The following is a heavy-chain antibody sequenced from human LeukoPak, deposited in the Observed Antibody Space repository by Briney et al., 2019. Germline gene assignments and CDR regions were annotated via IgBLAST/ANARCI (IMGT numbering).Heavy chain of an antibody. CDR1: GYSFAKYG. D-gene: IGHD4-17*01. CDR2: ISAYNDNT. Sequence: ASVKVSCKASGYSFAKYGITWVRQAPGQGLEWMGWISAYNDNTNYAQNLQGRVTMTTDTSTSTAYMELRSLRSDDTALYYCARDRKDYADFLQTDYWGQGTLVTVPS. CDR3: ARDRKDYADFLQTDY. V-gene: IGHV1-18*01. J-gene: IGHJ4*02.